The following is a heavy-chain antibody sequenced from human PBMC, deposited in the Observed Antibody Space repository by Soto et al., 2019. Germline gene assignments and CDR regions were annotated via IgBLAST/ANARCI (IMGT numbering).Heavy chain of an antibody. V-gene: IGHV4-59*01. CDR1: GGSISSNY. CDR3: ARYRREAVAGYTLDN. Sequence: SETLSLTCTVSGGSISSNYWTWIRQPPGKGLEWIGYVYNSGSTNYNPSLKSRVTISEDTSKSQFSLKVNSMTAADTAVYYCARYRREAVAGYTLDNWGQGILVTVPQ. CDR2: VYNSGST. D-gene: IGHD6-13*01. J-gene: IGHJ4*02.